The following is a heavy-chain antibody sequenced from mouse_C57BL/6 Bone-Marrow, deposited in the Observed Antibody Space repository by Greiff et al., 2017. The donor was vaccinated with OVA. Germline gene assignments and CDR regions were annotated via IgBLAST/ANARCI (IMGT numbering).Heavy chain of an antibody. V-gene: IGHV1-64*01. Sequence: LQESGAELVKPGASVKLSCKASGYTFTSYWMHWVKQRPGQGLEWIGMIHPNSGSTNYNEKFKSKATLTVDKSSSTAYMQLSSLTSEDSAVYYCARFELTGFAYWGQGTLVTVSA. D-gene: IGHD4-1*01. J-gene: IGHJ3*01. CDR1: GYTFTSYW. CDR3: ARFELTGFAY. CDR2: IHPNSGST.